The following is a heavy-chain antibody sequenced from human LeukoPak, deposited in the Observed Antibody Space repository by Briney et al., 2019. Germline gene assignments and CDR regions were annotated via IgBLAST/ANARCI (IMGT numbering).Heavy chain of an antibody. CDR1: GGSISSSSYY. V-gene: IGHV4-39*01. CDR2: IYHSGST. CDR3: AGSTYDNWFDP. Sequence: PSETLSLTCTVSGGSISSSSYYCGWIRQPPGKGLEWIGSIYHSGSTYYNPSLKSRVTLSVETSKNQFSLKLSSVTAADTAVYYCAGSTYDNWFDPRGQGTLVTVSS. D-gene: IGHD2-8*01. J-gene: IGHJ5*02.